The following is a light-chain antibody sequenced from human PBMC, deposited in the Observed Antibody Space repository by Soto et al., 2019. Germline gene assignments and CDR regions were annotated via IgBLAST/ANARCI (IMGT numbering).Light chain of an antibody. CDR1: QSVSSN. V-gene: IGKV3-15*01. CDR2: GAS. J-gene: IGKJ4*01. Sequence: EIVMTQSPATLSVSPGERATLSCRASQSVSSNLAWYQQKPGQAPRLLIYGASTRATGIPARFSGSGSGTEFTLTISSLQSEDFAVYYCQQRGNWPSFGGGTKVEIK. CDR3: QQRGNWPS.